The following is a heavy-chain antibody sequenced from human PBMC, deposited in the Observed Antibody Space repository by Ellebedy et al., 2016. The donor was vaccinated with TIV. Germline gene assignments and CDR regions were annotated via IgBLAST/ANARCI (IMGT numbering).Heavy chain of an antibody. CDR1: GHSFTSYG. CDR2: INTGNDNT. D-gene: IGHD3/OR15-3a*01. J-gene: IGHJ4*02. Sequence: ASVKVSCXASGHSFTSYGIHWVRQAPGQSLEWMGWINTGNDNTKYSQKLQGRVTITRDYMELSGLMSEDTAVYYCAGGTGYLIELWGQGTLVTVSS. CDR3: AGGTGYLIEL. V-gene: IGHV1-3*04.